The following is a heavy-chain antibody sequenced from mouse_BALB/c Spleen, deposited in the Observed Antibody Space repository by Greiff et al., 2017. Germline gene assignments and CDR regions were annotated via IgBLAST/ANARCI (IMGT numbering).Heavy chain of an antibody. V-gene: IGHV5-6*02. J-gene: IGHJ2*01. D-gene: IGHD1-1*01. CDR1: GFTFSSYG. CDR3: ARQGDDYYGSNDY. CDR2: ISSGGSYT. Sequence: DVMLVESGGDLVKPGGSLKLSCAASGFTFSSYGMSWVRQTPDKRLEWVATISSGGSYTYYPDSVKGRFTISRDNAKNTLYLQMSSLKSEDTAMYYCARQGDDYYGSNDYWGQGTTLTVSS.